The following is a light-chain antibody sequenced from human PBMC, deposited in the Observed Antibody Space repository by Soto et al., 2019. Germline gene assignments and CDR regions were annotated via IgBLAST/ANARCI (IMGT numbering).Light chain of an antibody. CDR2: EDN. CDR1: SGSIASNY. V-gene: IGLV6-57*04. Sequence: LTQPHSVSESPGKTVTISCTRSSGSIASNYVQWYQQRPGSAPTTVIYEDNQRPSGVPDRFSGSIDSSSNSASLTISGLKTEDEADYYCQSYDSSNHLKVFGGGTKLTVL. CDR3: QSYDSSNHLKV. J-gene: IGLJ2*01.